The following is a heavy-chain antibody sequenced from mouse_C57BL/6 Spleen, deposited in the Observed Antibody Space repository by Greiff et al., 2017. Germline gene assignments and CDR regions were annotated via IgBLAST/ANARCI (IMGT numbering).Heavy chain of an antibody. D-gene: IGHD2-4*01. V-gene: IGHV8-12*01. CDR1: GFSLSTSGMG. Sequence: QVTLKESGPGILQSSQTLRLTCSFSGFSLSTSGMGVSWIRQPSGKGLEWLAHIYWDDDKRYNPSLKSRLTISKDTSRNQVFLKITSVDTADTATYYCARSIYYDYDASYWYFDVWGTGTTVTVSS. CDR2: IYWDDDK. J-gene: IGHJ1*03. CDR3: ARSIYYDYDASYWYFDV.